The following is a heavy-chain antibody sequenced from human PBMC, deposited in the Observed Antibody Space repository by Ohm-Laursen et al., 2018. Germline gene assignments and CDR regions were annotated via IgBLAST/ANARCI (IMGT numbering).Heavy chain of an antibody. D-gene: IGHD6-6*01. CDR2: ISGSGGST. J-gene: IGHJ4*02. V-gene: IGHV3-23*01. CDR1: GFTFSSYA. Sequence: GSLRLSCTASGFTFSSYAMSWVRQAPGKGLEWVSAISGSGGSTYYADSVKGRFTISRDNSKNTLYLQMNSLRAEDTAVYYCAKDKSVVAALDYWGQGTLVTVSS. CDR3: AKDKSVVAALDY.